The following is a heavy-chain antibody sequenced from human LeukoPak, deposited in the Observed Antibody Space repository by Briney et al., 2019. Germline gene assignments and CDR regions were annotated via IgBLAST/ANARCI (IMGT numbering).Heavy chain of an antibody. CDR1: GGSISSGSYS. CDR3: ARFSPRAMGNYLDF. V-gene: IGHV4-30-2*01. J-gene: IGHJ4*02. D-gene: IGHD7-27*01. CDR2: IYPRGST. Sequence: SETLSLTCAVSGGSISSGSYSWSWIRQPPGKGLEWIGYIYPRGSTYYNPSLKSRVILSLDKSANQFSLNLSSVTAADTAVFYCARFSPRAMGNYLDFWGQGTLVTVSS.